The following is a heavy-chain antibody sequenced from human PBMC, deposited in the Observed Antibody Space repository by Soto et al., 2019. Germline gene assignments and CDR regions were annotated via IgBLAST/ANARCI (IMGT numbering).Heavy chain of an antibody. D-gene: IGHD3-3*01. CDR3: STMFYDFSYFDY. Sequence: VQLVESEGGLVKPGGSLRLSCAASGFTFKNAWMSWVRQAPGKGLECVGRIKSKADGGTTDYAAPVKGRFTISRDDSENTVHLQMNSLKTEDTAVYFCSTMFYDFSYFDYWGRGTLVTVSS. V-gene: IGHV3-15*01. J-gene: IGHJ4*02. CDR2: IKSKADGGTT. CDR1: GFTFKNAW.